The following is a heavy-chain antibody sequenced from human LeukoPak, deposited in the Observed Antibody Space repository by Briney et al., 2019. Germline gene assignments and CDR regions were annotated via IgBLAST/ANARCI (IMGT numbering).Heavy chain of an antibody. J-gene: IGHJ4*02. CDR1: GYTFTSYA. D-gene: IGHD2-15*01. CDR3: ARDQDSEGY. CDR2: INPNSGGT. V-gene: IGHV1-2*02. Sequence: ASVKVSCKASGYTFTSYAMNWVRQAPGQGLEWMGWINPNSGGTNYAQKFQGRVTMTRDTSISTAYMELSRLRSDDTAVYYCARDQDSEGYWGQGTLVTVSS.